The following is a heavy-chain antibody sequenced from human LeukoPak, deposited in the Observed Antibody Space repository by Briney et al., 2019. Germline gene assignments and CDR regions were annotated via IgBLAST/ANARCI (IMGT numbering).Heavy chain of an antibody. Sequence: GGSLRLSCAASGFTFSSYEMNWVRQAPGKGLKWVSYISSSGSTIYYADSVKGRFTISRDNAKNSLYLQMNSLRAEDTAVYYCAREDYDILTGYFSNFDYWGQGTLVTFSS. D-gene: IGHD3-9*01. CDR3: AREDYDILTGYFSNFDY. V-gene: IGHV3-48*03. J-gene: IGHJ4*02. CDR2: ISSSGSTI. CDR1: GFTFSSYE.